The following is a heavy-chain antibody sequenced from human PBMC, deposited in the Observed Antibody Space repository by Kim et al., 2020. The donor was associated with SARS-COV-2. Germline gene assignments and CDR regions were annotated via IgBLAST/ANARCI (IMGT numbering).Heavy chain of an antibody. CDR1: GFTFSSYS. Sequence: GGSLRLSCAASGFTFSSYSMNWVRQAPGKGLEWVSYISSSSSTIYYADSVKGRFTISRDNAKNSLYLQMNSLRDEDTAVYYCAGDRVATIEYYYYYYGMGVWGAGTTVSLSS. J-gene: IGHJ6*01. CDR3: AGDRVATIEYYYYYYGMGV. CDR2: ISSSSSTI. D-gene: IGHD5-12*01. V-gene: IGHV3-48*02.